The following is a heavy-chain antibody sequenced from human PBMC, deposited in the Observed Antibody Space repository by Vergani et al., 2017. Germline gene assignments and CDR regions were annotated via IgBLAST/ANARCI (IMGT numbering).Heavy chain of an antibody. CDR1: GFTSSSYS. CDR2: ISSSSSYI. D-gene: IGHD6-19*01. J-gene: IGHJ5*02. Sequence: EVQLVESGGGLVKPGGSLRLSCAASGFTSSSYSMNWVRQAPGKGLEWVSSISSSSSYIYYAESVKGRITISRDNAKKSLYLQMNSLRAEDTSLYCCARDEIAVAGTRFHPWGQGTLVTVSS. V-gene: IGHV3-21*01. CDR3: ARDEIAVAGTRFHP.